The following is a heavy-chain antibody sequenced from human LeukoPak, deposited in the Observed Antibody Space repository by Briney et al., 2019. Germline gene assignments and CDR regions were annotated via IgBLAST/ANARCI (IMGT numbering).Heavy chain of an antibody. CDR1: GGSISSFY. Sequence: PSETLSLTCTVSGGSISSFYWSWIRRPPGKGLEWIGYMYYGGSPNYNPSLKSRVITSLDTSKNQFTLKLNSVTTADTAVYYCVTGRYSYGWYDHWGQGILVTVSS. J-gene: IGHJ5*02. CDR3: VTGRYSYGWYDH. CDR2: MYYGGSP. D-gene: IGHD1-26*01. V-gene: IGHV4-59*13.